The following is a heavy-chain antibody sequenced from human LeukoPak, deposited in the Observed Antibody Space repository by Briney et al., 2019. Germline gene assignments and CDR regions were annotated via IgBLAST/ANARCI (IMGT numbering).Heavy chain of an antibody. CDR1: GFTFDDYA. Sequence: GGSLRLSCAASGFTFDDYAMHCVRQAPGKGLEWVSGISWNSGSIGYADSVKGRFTISRDNAKNSLYLQMNSLRAEDTALYYCAKDSSGIAAAGPNFDYWGQGTLVTVSS. J-gene: IGHJ4*02. CDR3: AKDSSGIAAAGPNFDY. V-gene: IGHV3-9*01. D-gene: IGHD6-13*01. CDR2: ISWNSGSI.